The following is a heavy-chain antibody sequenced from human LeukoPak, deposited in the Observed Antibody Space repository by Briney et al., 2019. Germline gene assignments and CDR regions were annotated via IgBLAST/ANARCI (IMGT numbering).Heavy chain of an antibody. CDR3: ARGTITMVRGVITR. D-gene: IGHD3-10*01. Sequence: ASVKVSCKASGYTFTSYGISWVRQAPGQGLEWMGRINPNGGGTNYAQKFQGRVTMTRDTSISTAYMELSRLRSDDTAVYYCARGTITMVRGVITRWGQGTLVAVSS. V-gene: IGHV1-2*06. CDR2: INPNGGGT. J-gene: IGHJ4*02. CDR1: GYTFTSYG.